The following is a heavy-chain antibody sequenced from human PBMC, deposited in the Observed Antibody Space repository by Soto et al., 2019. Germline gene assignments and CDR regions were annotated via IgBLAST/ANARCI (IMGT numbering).Heavy chain of an antibody. CDR3: ARHGNTVTTGYYYGMDV. J-gene: IGHJ6*02. CDR2: MYYSGRT. CDR1: GASISSSNYY. Sequence: SETLSLTCTVSGASISSSNYYWGWIRQPPGRGLEWIGTMYYSGRTYYNPSLKSRVTTSVDTSKNQFSLKLSAVTATDTDVYYCARHGNTVTTGYYYGMDVWGQGNTVTVSS. D-gene: IGHD4-17*01. V-gene: IGHV4-39*01.